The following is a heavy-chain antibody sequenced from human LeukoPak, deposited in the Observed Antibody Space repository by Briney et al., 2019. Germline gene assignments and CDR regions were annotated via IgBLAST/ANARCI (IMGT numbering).Heavy chain of an antibody. Sequence: GGSLRLSCAASGFTFSDSAIHWVRQATGKGLEWVGRIRSKADAYATTYAASLKGRFTISRDDSRNRAYLQMSSLRTEDTAVYYCTREYSSGWPFDFWGQGALVTVSS. CDR3: TREYSSGWPFDF. CDR2: IRSKADAYAT. V-gene: IGHV3-73*01. CDR1: GFTFSDSA. D-gene: IGHD6-19*01. J-gene: IGHJ4*02.